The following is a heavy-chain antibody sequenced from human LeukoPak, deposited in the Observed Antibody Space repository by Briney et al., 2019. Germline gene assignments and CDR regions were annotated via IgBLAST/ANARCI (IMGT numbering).Heavy chain of an antibody. D-gene: IGHD3-16*01. CDR3: TSPTQYYDRPIYH. Sequence: GGSLRLSCAASGFTFSSFAMTWVRQAPGKGLEWVSAISNSGGRTYYADSVKGRFTISRGNSMKMVYLQMNSLRAEDTAVYYCTSPTQYYDRPIYHWGQGTLVTVSS. V-gene: IGHV3-23*01. J-gene: IGHJ1*01. CDR1: GFTFSSFA. CDR2: ISNSGGRT.